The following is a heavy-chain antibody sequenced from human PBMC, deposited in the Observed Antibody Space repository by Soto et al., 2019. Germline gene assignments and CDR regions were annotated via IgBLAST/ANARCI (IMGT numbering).Heavy chain of an antibody. CDR3: AKDWGVAVAGGGY. CDR1: GFTFSSYA. D-gene: IGHD6-19*01. J-gene: IGHJ4*02. V-gene: IGHV3-23*01. Sequence: EVQLLESGGGLVQPGGSLRLSCAASGFTFSSYAMSWVRQAPEKGLEWVSAISGSGGSTYYADSVKGRFTISRDNSKNTLYLQMNSLRAEDTAVYYCAKDWGVAVAGGGYWGQGTLVTVSS. CDR2: ISGSGGST.